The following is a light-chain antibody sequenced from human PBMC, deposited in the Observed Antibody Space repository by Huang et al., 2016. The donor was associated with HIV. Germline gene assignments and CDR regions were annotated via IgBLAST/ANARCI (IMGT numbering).Light chain of an antibody. CDR1: QSVSSN. V-gene: IGKV3-15*01. CDR2: GAS. J-gene: IGKJ3*01. CDR3: QQYNNWPPAT. Sequence: EIVMTQSPATLSVSPGERATLSCRASQSVSSNLAWYQQKPGQAPRLLIYGASTRATGIPARCSGSGYGTEFTLTISSLQSEDFAVYYCQQYNNWPPATFGPGTKVDIK.